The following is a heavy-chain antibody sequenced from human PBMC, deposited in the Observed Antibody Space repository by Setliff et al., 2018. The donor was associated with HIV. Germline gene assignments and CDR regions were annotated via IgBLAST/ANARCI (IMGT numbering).Heavy chain of an antibody. V-gene: IGHV4-34*01. CDR2: INHSGST. J-gene: IGHJ3*02. Sequence: PSETLSLTCAVYGGSFSGYYWSWIRQPPGKGLEWIGEINHSGSTNYNPSLKSRVTISVVTSKNQFSLKLSSVTAADTAVYYCVRPLSTSYNFWGDAFAIWGQGTLVTVSS. CDR1: GGSFSGYY. D-gene: IGHD3-3*01. CDR3: VRPLSTSYNFWGDAFAI.